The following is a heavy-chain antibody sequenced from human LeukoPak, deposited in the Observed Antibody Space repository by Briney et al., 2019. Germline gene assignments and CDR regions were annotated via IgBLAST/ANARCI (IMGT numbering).Heavy chain of an antibody. CDR1: GYSISTGYY. J-gene: IGHJ3*02. CDR3: ARLYWGLGAFDI. CDR2: IYHNEST. Sequence: PSETLSLTCAVSGYSISTGYYCAWIRQPPGKGLEWIGSIYHNESTYYNPSLKSRVTISVDTSKNQFSLKLSSVTAADTAVYYCARLYWGLGAFDIWGQGTMVTVSS. V-gene: IGHV4-38-2*01. D-gene: IGHD3-16*01.